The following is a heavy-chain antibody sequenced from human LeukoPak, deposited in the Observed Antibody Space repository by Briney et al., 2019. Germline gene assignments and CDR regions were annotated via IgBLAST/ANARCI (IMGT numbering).Heavy chain of an antibody. CDR1: GGSFSGYY. J-gene: IGHJ2*01. V-gene: IGHV4-34*01. CDR3: ARVWARYWDL. CDR2: INHSGST. D-gene: IGHD7-27*01. Sequence: PSETLSLTCAVYGGSFSGYYWSWIRQPPGKGLEWIGEINHSGSTNYNPSLKSRVTISVDTSKKQFSLKLSSVTAAGADVYYCARVWARYWDLWGRGTRVTVSS.